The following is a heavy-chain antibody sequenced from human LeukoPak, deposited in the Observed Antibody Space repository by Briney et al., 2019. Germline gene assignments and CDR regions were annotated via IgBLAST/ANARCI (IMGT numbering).Heavy chain of an antibody. J-gene: IGHJ3*02. CDR3: ARGRGATVTTRTRLDAFDI. CDR1: GGSFSGYY. CDR2: INHSGST. Sequence: SETLSLTCAVYGGSFSGYYWSWIRQPPGKGLEWIGEINHSGSTNYNPSLKRRVTISVDTSKNQFSLKLSSVTAADTAVYYCARGRGATVTTRTRLDAFDIWGQGTMVTVSS. D-gene: IGHD4-17*01. V-gene: IGHV4-34*01.